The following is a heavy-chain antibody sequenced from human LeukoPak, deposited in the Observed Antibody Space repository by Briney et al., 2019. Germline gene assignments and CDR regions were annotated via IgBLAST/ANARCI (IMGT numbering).Heavy chain of an antibody. CDR2: INHSGST. CDR3: ARSPNYGSGSYAFDI. CDR1: GGSFSGYY. J-gene: IGHJ3*02. Sequence: SETLSLTCAVYGGSFSGYYWSWIRQPPGKGLEWIGEINHSGSTNYNTSLKSRVTISVDTSKNQFSLKLSSVTAADTAVYYCARSPNYGSGSYAFDIWGQGTMVTVSS. V-gene: IGHV4-34*01. D-gene: IGHD3-10*01.